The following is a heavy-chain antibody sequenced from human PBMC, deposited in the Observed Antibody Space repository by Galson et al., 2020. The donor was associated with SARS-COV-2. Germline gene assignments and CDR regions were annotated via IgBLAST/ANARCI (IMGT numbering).Heavy chain of an antibody. CDR3: ARESMVRGVISPSKYYMDV. CDR2: IDPSDSYT. D-gene: IGHD3-10*01. J-gene: IGHJ6*03. Sequence: HGESLKISCKGSGYSFTSYWISWVRQMPGKGLEWMGRIDPSDSYTNYSPSFQGHVTISADKSISTAYLQWSSLKASDTAMYYCARESMVRGVISPSKYYMDVWGKGTTVTVSS. V-gene: IGHV5-10-1*01. CDR1: GYSFTSYW.